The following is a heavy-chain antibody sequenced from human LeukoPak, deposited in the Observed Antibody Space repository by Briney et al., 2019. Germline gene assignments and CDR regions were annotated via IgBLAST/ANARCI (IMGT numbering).Heavy chain of an antibody. J-gene: IGHJ4*02. CDR1: GFTFSSYS. V-gene: IGHV3-21*01. D-gene: IGHD5-18*01. Sequence: GGSLRLSCAASGFTFSSYSMNWVRQAPGKGREWVSSISSSSSYIYYADSVKGRFTISRDNAKNSLYLQMNSLRAEDTAVYYCARDLEYSYGNFDYWGQGTLVTVSS. CDR3: ARDLEYSYGNFDY. CDR2: ISSSSSYI.